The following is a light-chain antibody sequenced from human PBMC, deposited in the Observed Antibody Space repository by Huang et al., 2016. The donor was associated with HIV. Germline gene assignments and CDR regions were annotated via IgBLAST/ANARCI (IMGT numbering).Light chain of an antibody. Sequence: DIQLIQSPSAMSAAVCERLASTWRASQDVGNYLAWCQQKPGGAPKRLIYAASSLQSGVPSIFSGSGSGTKFTLTISGLQPEDFATYYCLQHHGYPRTFGQGTNV. CDR2: AAS. CDR1: QDVGNY. V-gene: IGKV1-17*03. J-gene: IGKJ1*01. CDR3: LQHHGYPRT.